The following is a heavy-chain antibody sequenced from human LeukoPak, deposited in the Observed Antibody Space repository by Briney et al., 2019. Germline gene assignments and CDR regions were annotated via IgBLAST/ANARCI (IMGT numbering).Heavy chain of an antibody. J-gene: IGHJ4*02. D-gene: IGHD3-16*02. Sequence: GGSLRLSCAASGFTFSSYAMNWVRQAPGKGLEWVSAISGSGGSTYYADSVKGRFTISRDNSKNTLYLQMNSLRAEDTAVYYCAKDWYDYIWGSYRVPFDYWGQGTLVTVSS. CDR3: AKDWYDYIWGSYRVPFDY. CDR1: GFTFSSYA. CDR2: ISGSGGST. V-gene: IGHV3-23*01.